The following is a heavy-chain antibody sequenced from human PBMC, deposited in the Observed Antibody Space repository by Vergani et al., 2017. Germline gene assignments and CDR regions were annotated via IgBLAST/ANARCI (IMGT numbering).Heavy chain of an antibody. V-gene: IGHV3-21*01. Sequence: EVQLVESGGGLVQPGRSLRLSCAASGFTFDDYAMHWVRQAPGKGLEWVSSISSSSSYIYYADSVKGRFTISRDNAKNSLYLQMNSLRAEDTAVYYCARCYSNYAPHYYYYYGMDVWGQGTTVTVSS. J-gene: IGHJ6*02. CDR3: ARCYSNYAPHYYYYYGMDV. CDR2: ISSSSSYI. D-gene: IGHD4-11*01. CDR1: GFTFDDYA.